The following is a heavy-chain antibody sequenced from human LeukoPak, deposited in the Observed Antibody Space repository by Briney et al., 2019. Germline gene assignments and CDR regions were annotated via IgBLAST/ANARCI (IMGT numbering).Heavy chain of an antibody. CDR3: AKEGTGHHNPYYFDY. J-gene: IGHJ4*02. V-gene: IGHV3-23*01. Sequence: GGSLRLSCAASGFTFSTHAMSWVRQAPGKGLEWGLTISGTGANTSYADSVRGRFTISRDNSKNTLYLHMNSLRAEHTAVYYLAKEGTGHHNPYYFDYWGQGTLVTVSS. D-gene: IGHD3/OR15-3a*01. CDR1: GFTFSTHA. CDR2: ISGTGANT.